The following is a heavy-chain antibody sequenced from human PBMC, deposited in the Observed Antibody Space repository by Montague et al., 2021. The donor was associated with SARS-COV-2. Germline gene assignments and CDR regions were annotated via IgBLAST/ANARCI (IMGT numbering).Heavy chain of an antibody. D-gene: IGHD2-2*03. J-gene: IGHJ3*01. V-gene: IGHV6-1*01. CDR3: ARKMDSSFDV. CDR2: TYYRSKWYN. Sequence: ASPGASPSSDSLSWHWIRQSPSRGLEWLASTYYRSKWYNDSAPSVSGRATVKPDTSRNQFSLHLDSVTPEDTALYFCARKMDSSFDVWGKGTMVIVSS. CDR1: GASPSSDSLS.